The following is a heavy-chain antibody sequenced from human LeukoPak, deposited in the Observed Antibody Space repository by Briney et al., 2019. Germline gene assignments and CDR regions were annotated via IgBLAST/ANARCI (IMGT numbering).Heavy chain of an antibody. CDR1: GYTFTGYY. D-gene: IGHD6-13*01. V-gene: IGHV1-2*02. CDR3: ARGESAGIAAAFYSLDP. CDR2: INPNSGGT. J-gene: IGHJ5*02. Sequence: ASVKVSCKASGYTFTGYYMHWVRQAPGQGLEWMGWINPNSGGTNYAQKFQGRVTMTRDTSISTAYMELSRLRSDDTAVYYCARGESAGIAAAFYSLDPWGQGTLVTVSS.